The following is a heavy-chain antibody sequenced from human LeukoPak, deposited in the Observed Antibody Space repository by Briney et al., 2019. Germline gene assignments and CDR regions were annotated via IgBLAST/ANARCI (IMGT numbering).Heavy chain of an antibody. Sequence: SETLSLTCTVSGGSTSSYYWSWIRQPPGKGLEWIGYIYYSGSTNYNPSLKSRVTISLDTSKNQFSLKLSSVTAADTAVYYCARDYRSRTSCQGLDSWGQGTLVTVSS. CDR3: ARDYRSRTSCQGLDS. J-gene: IGHJ4*02. CDR1: GGSTSSYY. D-gene: IGHD2-2*01. V-gene: IGHV4-59*13. CDR2: IYYSGST.